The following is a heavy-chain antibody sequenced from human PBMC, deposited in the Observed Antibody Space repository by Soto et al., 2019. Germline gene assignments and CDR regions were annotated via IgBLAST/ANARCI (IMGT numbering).Heavy chain of an antibody. CDR1: GFTFSSYW. J-gene: IGHJ6*02. V-gene: IGHV3-74*01. CDR2: INSDGSST. Sequence: GGSLRLSCAASGFTFSSYWMHWVRQAPGKGLVWVSRINSDGSSTSYADSVKGRFTISRDNAKNTLYLQMNSLRAEDTAVYYCARRAIVAMGNHNKNYYYYGMDVWGQGTTVTVSS. D-gene: IGHD5-12*01. CDR3: ARRAIVAMGNHNKNYYYYGMDV.